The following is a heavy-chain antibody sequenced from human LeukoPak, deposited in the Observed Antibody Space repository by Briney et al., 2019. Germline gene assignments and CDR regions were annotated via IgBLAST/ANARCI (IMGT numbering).Heavy chain of an antibody. CDR2: FNACNGNT. CDR3: ARDGGMDYYAPSLGL. CDR1: GYTFTSYA. V-gene: IGHV1-3*01. D-gene: IGHD2-2*01. Sequence: ASVKVSCNASGYTFTSYAMHWGRQAPGQRLELMGWFNACNGNTKYSQKCQGRVTITRDTSASTAYMELSSMRSEDTAVYYCARDGGMDYYAPSLGLWGQGTLVTVSS. J-gene: IGHJ4*02.